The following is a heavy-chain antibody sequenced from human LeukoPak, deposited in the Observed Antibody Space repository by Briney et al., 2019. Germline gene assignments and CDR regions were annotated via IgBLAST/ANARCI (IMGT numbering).Heavy chain of an antibody. CDR1: GFTFSSYG. Sequence: SLRLSCAASGFTFSSYGMHWVRQAPGKGLEWVAVISYDGSNKYYAHSVQGRFTISRYNSKYTLYLQMNSLRAEDTAVYYCAKDRTSDYGDYYYYGMHVWGQGTTVTVSS. J-gene: IGHJ6*02. CDR3: AKDRTSDYGDYYYYGMHV. V-gene: IGHV3-30*18. CDR2: ISYDGSNK. D-gene: IGHD4-17*01.